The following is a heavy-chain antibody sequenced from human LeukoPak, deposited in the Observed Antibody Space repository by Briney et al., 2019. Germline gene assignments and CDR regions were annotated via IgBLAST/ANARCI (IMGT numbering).Heavy chain of an antibody. V-gene: IGHV1-69*13. Sequence: GASVKVSCKASGYTFTSYGISWVRQAPGQGLEWMGGIIPIFGTANYPEKFQGRVTITADESTSTAYMELSSLRSEDTAVYYCARGLAGNPTEYWGQGTLVTVSS. J-gene: IGHJ4*02. CDR3: ARGLAGNPTEY. D-gene: IGHD1-14*01. CDR2: IIPIFGTA. CDR1: GYTFTSYG.